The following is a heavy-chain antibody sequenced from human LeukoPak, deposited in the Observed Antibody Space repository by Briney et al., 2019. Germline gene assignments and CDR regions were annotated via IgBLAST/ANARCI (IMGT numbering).Heavy chain of an antibody. V-gene: IGHV3-48*04. Sequence: GGSLRLSCAASGFTFSSYSMNWVRQAPGKGLEWVSYISSSSSTIYYADSVKGRFTISRDNAKNLLYLQMNSLRAEDTAVYYCARDETFYRAGGDHEAFDIWGQGTMDTVSS. CDR1: GFTFSSYS. J-gene: IGHJ3*02. CDR3: ARDETFYRAGGDHEAFDI. D-gene: IGHD2-21*02. CDR2: ISSSSSTI.